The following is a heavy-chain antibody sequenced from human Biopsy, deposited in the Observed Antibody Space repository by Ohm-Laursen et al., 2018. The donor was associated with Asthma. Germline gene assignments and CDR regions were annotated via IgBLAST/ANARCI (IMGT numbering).Heavy chain of an antibody. CDR1: GFTLIDYG. CDR3: ARGFGDLDS. J-gene: IGHJ4*02. V-gene: IGHV1-18*01. Sequence: SSVKVSCKASGFTLIDYGLTWVRQAPGQGLEWLGWISAYNGATNFAQKFQGRFTMTTETSTNTAFMELRRLKSDDSAVYFCARGFGDLDSWGQGSLVSVSS. D-gene: IGHD2-21*02. CDR2: ISAYNGAT.